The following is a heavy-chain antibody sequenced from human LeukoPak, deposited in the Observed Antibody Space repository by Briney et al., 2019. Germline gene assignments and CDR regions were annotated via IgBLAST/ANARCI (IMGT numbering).Heavy chain of an antibody. CDR2: MNPNSGNT. CDR1: GYTFTSYD. Sequence: ASVKVSCKASGYTFTSYDINWVRQATGQGLEWLGWMNPNSGNTGYAQKFQGRVTMTRDTSTNTVYMELSSLTSGDSAVYYCARERMYSSLFHLFYYWGQGTLVTVSS. J-gene: IGHJ4*02. V-gene: IGHV1-8*01. CDR3: ARERMYSSLFHLFYY. D-gene: IGHD6-6*01.